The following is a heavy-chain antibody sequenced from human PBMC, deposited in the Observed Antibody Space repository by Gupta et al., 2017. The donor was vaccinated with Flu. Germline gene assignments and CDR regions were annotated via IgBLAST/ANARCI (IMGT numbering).Heavy chain of an antibody. CDR1: ADTISSYA. J-gene: IGHJ6*02. D-gene: IGHD1-1*01. CDR2: ITPFLGTA. V-gene: IGHV1-69*01. Sequence: QPQLVQSGAQGKRPGSAVKVSCNPSADTISSYAVNWVRQAPGQGLEWMGGITPFLGTADYAQKFQGRVTIIADESTSTVYMELSSLRSEDTAVYYCARDTAAVFTRLDHGMDVWGQGTTVTVSS. CDR3: ARDTAAVFTRLDHGMDV.